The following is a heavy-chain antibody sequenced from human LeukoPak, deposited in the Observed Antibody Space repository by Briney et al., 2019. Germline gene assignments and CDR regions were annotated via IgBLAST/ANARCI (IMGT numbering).Heavy chain of an antibody. J-gene: IGHJ2*01. V-gene: IGHV4-39*07. D-gene: IGHD5-12*01. CDR3: ARLRGYGWYFHL. CDR1: GGSISSSGYY. Sequence: SETLSLTCTVSGGSISSSGYYWGWIRQPPGKGLEWIGSIYYSGSTYYNPSLKSRVTISVDTSKNQFSLKLSSVTAADTAVYYCARLRGYGWYFHLWGRGTLVTVSS. CDR2: IYYSGST.